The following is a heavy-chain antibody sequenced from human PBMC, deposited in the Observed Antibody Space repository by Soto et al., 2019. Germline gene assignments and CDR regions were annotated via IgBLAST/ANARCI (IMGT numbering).Heavy chain of an antibody. CDR1: GGSTSSSSYY. J-gene: IGHJ4*02. CDR2: IYYSGST. D-gene: IGHD2-15*01. V-gene: IGHV4-39*01. CDR3: ARPRRYCSGGSCYSGYFDY. Sequence: SETLSLTCTVSGGSTSSSSYYWGWIRQPPGKGLEWIGSIYYSGSTYYNPSLKSRVTISVDTSKNQFSLKLSSVTAADTAVYYCARPRRYCSGGSCYSGYFDYWSQGTLVTVSS.